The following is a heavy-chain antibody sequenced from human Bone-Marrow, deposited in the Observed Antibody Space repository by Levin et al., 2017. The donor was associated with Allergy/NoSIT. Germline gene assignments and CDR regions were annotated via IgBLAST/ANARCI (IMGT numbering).Heavy chain of an antibody. CDR2: ISGSGGET. Sequence: GGSLRLSCAASKFSFSNYAMSWVRQAPGNGLEWVSTISGSGGETSHADSVKGRFTISRDNSKNTLFLQMHSLRDEDTAVYYCAKHPEASGGYGGWDYYYGLDVWGQGTTVTVSS. CDR1: KFSFSNYA. J-gene: IGHJ6*02. D-gene: IGHD5-18*01. CDR3: AKHPEASGGYGGWDYYYGLDV. V-gene: IGHV3-23*01.